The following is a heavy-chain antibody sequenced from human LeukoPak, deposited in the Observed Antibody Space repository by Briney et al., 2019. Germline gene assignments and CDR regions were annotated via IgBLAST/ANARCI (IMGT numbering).Heavy chain of an antibody. CDR1: GFTFSSYA. CDR3: ARDGALYSYGYGYFDY. V-gene: IGHV3-30*04. CDR2: ISYDGSNK. Sequence: PGRSLRLSCAASGFTFSSYAMHWVRQAPGKGLEWVAVISYDGSNKYYADSVKGRFTISRDNSKNTLYLQMNSLRAEDTAVYYCARDGALYSYGYGYFDYWGQGTLVTVSS. J-gene: IGHJ4*02. D-gene: IGHD5-18*01.